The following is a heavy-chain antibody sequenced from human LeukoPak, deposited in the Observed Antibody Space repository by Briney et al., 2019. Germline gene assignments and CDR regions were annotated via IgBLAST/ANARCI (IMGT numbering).Heavy chain of an antibody. D-gene: IGHD3-10*01. J-gene: IGHJ6*02. V-gene: IGHV3-30*03. CDR2: ISYDGSNK. CDR3: ATLTPGGGFYYYGMDV. CDR1: GFTFSSYG. Sequence: GGSLRLSCAASGFTFSSYGMHWVRQAPGKGLEWVAVISYDGSNKYYADSVKGRFTISRDNFKNTLYLQMNSLRAEDTAVYYCATLTPGGGFYYYGMDVWGQGTTVTVSS.